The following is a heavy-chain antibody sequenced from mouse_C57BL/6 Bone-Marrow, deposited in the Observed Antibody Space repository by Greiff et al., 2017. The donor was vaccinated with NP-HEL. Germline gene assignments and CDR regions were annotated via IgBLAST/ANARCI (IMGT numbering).Heavy chain of an antibody. CDR3: ASPITTVVSTVGRYYFDY. D-gene: IGHD1-1*01. CDR1: EYEFPSHD. CDR2: INSDGGST. Sequence: EVQVVESGGGLVQPGESLKLSCESNEYEFPSHDMSWVRKTPEKRLELVAAINSDGGSTYYPDTMERRFIISRDNPKKTLYLQMSSLRSEDTALYYCASPITTVVSTVGRYYFDYWGQGTTLTVSS. J-gene: IGHJ2*01. V-gene: IGHV5-2*01.